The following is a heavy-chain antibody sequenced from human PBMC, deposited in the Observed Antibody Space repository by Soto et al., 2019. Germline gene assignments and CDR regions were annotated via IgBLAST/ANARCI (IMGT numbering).Heavy chain of an antibody. CDR3: AKVGFPYSYGYLFYY. D-gene: IGHD5-18*01. CDR2: LSGSGGDT. Sequence: GGSLRLSCAASGFIFTDYAMTWVRQAPGKGLEWVSGLSGSGGDTYYADSVKGRFTVSRDNSRNTLYLQMNSLRVEDTAVYYCAKVGFPYSYGYLFYYWGQGTLVTVSS. CDR1: GFIFTDYA. J-gene: IGHJ4*02. V-gene: IGHV3-23*01.